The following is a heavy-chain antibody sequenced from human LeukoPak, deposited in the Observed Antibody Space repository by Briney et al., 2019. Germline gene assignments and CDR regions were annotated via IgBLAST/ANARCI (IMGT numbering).Heavy chain of an antibody. J-gene: IGHJ4*02. Sequence: KPSETLSLTCTVSGGSISRYYWSWIRQPAGKGLEWIGRIYASGSTNYNPSLKSRVTMSVDTSKNQFSLKLSSVTAADTAVYYCARDRAIHYYHSSGYYFDYWGQGTLVTVSS. CDR1: GGSISRYY. CDR2: IYASGST. CDR3: ARDRAIHYYHSSGYYFDY. D-gene: IGHD3-22*01. V-gene: IGHV4-4*07.